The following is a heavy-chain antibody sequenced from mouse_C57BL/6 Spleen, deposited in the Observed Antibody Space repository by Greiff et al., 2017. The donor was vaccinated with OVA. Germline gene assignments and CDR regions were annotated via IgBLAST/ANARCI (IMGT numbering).Heavy chain of an antibody. CDR2: ISSGGDYI. Sequence: EVLLVESGEGLVKPGGSLKLSCAASGFTFSSYAMSWVRQTPEKRLEWVAYISSGGDYIYYADTVKGRFTISRDNARNTLYLQMSSLKSEDTAMDYCTRDTTVVATGYFDVWGTGTTVTVSS. D-gene: IGHD1-1*01. CDR3: TRDTTVVATGYFDV. CDR1: GFTFSSYA. J-gene: IGHJ1*03. V-gene: IGHV5-9-1*02.